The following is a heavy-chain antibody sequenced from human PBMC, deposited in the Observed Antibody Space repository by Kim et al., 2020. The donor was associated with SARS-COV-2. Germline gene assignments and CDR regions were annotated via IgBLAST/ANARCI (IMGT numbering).Heavy chain of an antibody. D-gene: IGHD3-22*01. Sequence: ADSGRGRHTISRDHSKNTLYLQMNSLRAEDTAVYYCATVVFYYDAGYFKNWGQGTLVIVSS. J-gene: IGHJ1*01. V-gene: IGHV3-66*01. CDR3: ATVVFYYDAGYFKN.